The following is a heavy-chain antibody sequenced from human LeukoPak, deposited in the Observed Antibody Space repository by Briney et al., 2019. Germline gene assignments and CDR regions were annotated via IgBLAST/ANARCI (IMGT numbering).Heavy chain of an antibody. Sequence: PSETLSLTCTVSGGSISSYYWSWIRQPPGKGLEWIGYIYYSGSTKYNPSLRSRVTISADTSKNQFSLKLSFVTAADTAVYYCARHLRGEQQLSGFDYWGQGTPVTVSS. CDR3: ARHLRGEQQLSGFDY. V-gene: IGHV4-59*08. CDR2: IYYSGST. J-gene: IGHJ4*02. D-gene: IGHD6-13*01. CDR1: GGSISSYY.